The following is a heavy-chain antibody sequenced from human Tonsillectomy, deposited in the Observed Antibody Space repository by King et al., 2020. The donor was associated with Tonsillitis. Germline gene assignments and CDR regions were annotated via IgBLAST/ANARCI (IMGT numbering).Heavy chain of an antibody. D-gene: IGHD3-22*01. CDR2: INVYTGNA. J-gene: IGHJ6*02. CDR1: GYTFTSYG. CDR3: ARVYYDSSGYYNVIYYYGMGV. V-gene: IGHV1-18*04. Sequence: VQLVESGAEVKKPGASVKVSCKASGYTFTSYGISWVRQAPGQGLEWMGWINVYTGNANYAQMLQGRVTMTTDTSTSTAYMELRSLRSDDTAVYYCARVYYDSSGYYNVIYYYGMGVWGHGTTVTVSS.